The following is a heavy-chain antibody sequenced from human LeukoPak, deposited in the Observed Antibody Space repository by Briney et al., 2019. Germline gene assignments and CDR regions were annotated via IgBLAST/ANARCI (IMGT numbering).Heavy chain of an antibody. CDR1: GFTFDDYA. CDR3: AKGHSSGWYGEDWFDP. D-gene: IGHD6-19*01. V-gene: IGHV3-9*03. CDR2: ISWNSGSI. J-gene: IGHJ5*02. Sequence: GGSLRLSCAASGFTFDDYAMHWVRQAPGKGLEWVSGISWNSGSIGYADSVKGRSTISRDNAKNSLYLQMNSLRAEDMALYYCAKGHSSGWYGEDWFDPWGQGTLVTVSS.